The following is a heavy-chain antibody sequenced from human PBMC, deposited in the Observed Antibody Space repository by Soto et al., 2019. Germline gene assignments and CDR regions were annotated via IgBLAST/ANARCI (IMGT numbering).Heavy chain of an antibody. CDR1: GFTFTSSA. D-gene: IGHD2-2*01. J-gene: IGHJ4*02. V-gene: IGHV1-58*01. CDR2: IVVGSGNT. Sequence: SVKVSCKASGFTFTSSAVQWVRQARGQRLEWIGWIVVGSGNTNYAQKFQERVTITRDMSTSTAYMELSSLRSEDTAVYYCARGGRMCSSTSCSTPFYWGQGTLVTVSS. CDR3: ARGGRMCSSTSCSTPFY.